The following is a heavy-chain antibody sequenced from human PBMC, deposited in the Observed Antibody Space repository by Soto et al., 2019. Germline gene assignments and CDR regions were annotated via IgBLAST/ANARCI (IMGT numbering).Heavy chain of an antibody. J-gene: IGHJ6*02. Sequence: QVQLQESGPGLVKPSGTLSLTCAVSGGSISSSNWWSWVRQPPGKGLEWIGEIYHSGSTNYNPSLKSRVTISVDKSTNQFSLKLSSVTAAGTAVYYCARAGRGYCSGGSCYSGLHGMDVWGQGTTVTVSS. D-gene: IGHD2-15*01. V-gene: IGHV4-4*02. CDR1: GGSISSSNW. CDR2: IYHSGST. CDR3: ARAGRGYCSGGSCYSGLHGMDV.